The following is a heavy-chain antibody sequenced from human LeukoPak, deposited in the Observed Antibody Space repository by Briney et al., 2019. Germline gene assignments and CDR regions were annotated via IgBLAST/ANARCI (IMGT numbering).Heavy chain of an antibody. CDR1: GYTFTSYG. V-gene: IGHV1-18*01. CDR2: ISAYNGNT. J-gene: IGHJ6*03. Sequence: ASVKVSCKASGYTFTSYGISWVRQAPRQGLEWMGWISAYNGNTNYAQKLQGRVTMTTDTSTSTAYMELRSLRSDDTAVYYCARDVLTIFGVVIIGPYYYYMDVWGKGATVNVSS. D-gene: IGHD3-3*01. CDR3: ARDVLTIFGVVIIGPYYYYMDV.